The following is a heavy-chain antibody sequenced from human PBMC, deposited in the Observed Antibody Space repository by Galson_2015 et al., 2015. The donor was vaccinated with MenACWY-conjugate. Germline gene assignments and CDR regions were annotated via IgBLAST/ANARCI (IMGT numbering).Heavy chain of an antibody. J-gene: IGHJ3*02. V-gene: IGHV3-9*01. CDR2: LSGDNCNI. Sequence: SLRLSCAVSEFTFKDYGMHWVRHAPGKGLEWVSGLSGDNCNIAYADSVKGRFTVSRDTAKSTVYIQMNSLREEDTAAYYCVKEAGGADSDMRPRAFDMWGRGTLVIVSS. CDR1: EFTFKDYG. CDR3: VKEAGGADSDMRPRAFDM. D-gene: IGHD3-16*01.